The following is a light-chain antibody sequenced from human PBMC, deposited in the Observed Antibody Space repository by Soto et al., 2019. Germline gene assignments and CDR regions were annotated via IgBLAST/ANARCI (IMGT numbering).Light chain of an antibody. CDR2: GVS. Sequence: ETVLTQSPGTLSLSPGERATLSCRASQSLGSDYLAWYQQKPGQAPRLLIYGVSSRATDIPDRFSGSGSGTDFTLTISRLEQEDXAMYYCQLYGTSRTFGQGTKVEI. CDR3: QLYGTSRT. J-gene: IGKJ1*01. CDR1: QSLGSDY. V-gene: IGKV3-20*01.